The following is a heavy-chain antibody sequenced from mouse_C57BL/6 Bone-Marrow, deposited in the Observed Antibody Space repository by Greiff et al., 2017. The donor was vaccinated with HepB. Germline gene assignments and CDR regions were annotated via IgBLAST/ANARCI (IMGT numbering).Heavy chain of an antibody. J-gene: IGHJ1*03. CDR1: GFTFSSYG. Sequence: VKLVESGGDLVKPGGSLKLSCAASGFTFSSYGMSWVRQTPDKRLEWVATISSGGSYTYYPDSVKGRFTISIDNAKNTLYLQMSSLKSEDTAMYYCARQNDYDPYWYFDVWGTGTTVTVSS. D-gene: IGHD2-4*01. V-gene: IGHV5-6*02. CDR2: ISSGGSYT. CDR3: ARQNDYDPYWYFDV.